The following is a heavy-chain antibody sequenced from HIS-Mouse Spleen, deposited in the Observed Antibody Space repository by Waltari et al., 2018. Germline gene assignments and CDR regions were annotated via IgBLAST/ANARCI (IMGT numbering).Heavy chain of an antibody. CDR3: AKGGLMVYAIGDY. J-gene: IGHJ4*02. CDR2: IWYDGSNK. Sequence: QVQLVESGGGVVQPGGSLGLSCAASGFTFSAFGRHGVRQAPGKGLEWVAVIWYDGSNKYYADSVKGRFTISRDNSKNTLYLQMNSLRAEDTAVYYCAKGGLMVYAIGDYWGQGTLVTVSS. CDR1: GFTFSAFG. D-gene: IGHD2-8*01. V-gene: IGHV3-33*06.